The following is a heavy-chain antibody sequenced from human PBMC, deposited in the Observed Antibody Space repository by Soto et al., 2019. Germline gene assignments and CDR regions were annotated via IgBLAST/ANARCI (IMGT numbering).Heavy chain of an antibody. CDR3: ARDRMIYDY. J-gene: IGHJ4*02. CDR1: GGSISSYY. D-gene: IGHD3-22*01. CDR2: IYYSGST. Sequence: SETLSLTCTVSGGSISSYYWSWIRQPPGKGLEWIGYIYYSGSTNYNPSLKSRVTISVDTSKNQFSLKLSSVTAADTAVYYCARDRMIYDYWGQGTLVTVS. V-gene: IGHV4-59*01.